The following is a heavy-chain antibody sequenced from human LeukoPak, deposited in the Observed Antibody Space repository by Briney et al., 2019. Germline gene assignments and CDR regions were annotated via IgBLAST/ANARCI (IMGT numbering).Heavy chain of an antibody. CDR2: INPNSGGT. V-gene: IGHV1-2*02. Sequence: ASVKVSCKASGYTFTGYYMHWVRPAPGQGLEWMGWINPNSGGTNYAQKFQGRVTMTRDTSISTAYMELSRLRSDDTAVYYCARITYGDFHPFDYWGQGTLVTVSS. D-gene: IGHD4-17*01. J-gene: IGHJ4*02. CDR1: GYTFTGYY. CDR3: ARITYGDFHPFDY.